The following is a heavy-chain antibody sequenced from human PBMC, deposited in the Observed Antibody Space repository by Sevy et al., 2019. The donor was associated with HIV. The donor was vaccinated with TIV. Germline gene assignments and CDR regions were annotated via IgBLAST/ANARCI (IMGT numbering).Heavy chain of an antibody. J-gene: IGHJ4*02. CDR3: ARERVYCSGGSCYRDFLDY. V-gene: IGHV1-18*01. CDR1: GYTFTSYG. CDR2: ISAYNGNT. Sequence: ASVKVSCKASGYTFTSYGISWVRQAPGQGLEWMGWISAYNGNTNYAQKLQGRVTMTTDTSTNTAYMELRSLRSDDTAVYYCARERVYCSGGSCYRDFLDYWGQGTLVTVSS. D-gene: IGHD2-15*01.